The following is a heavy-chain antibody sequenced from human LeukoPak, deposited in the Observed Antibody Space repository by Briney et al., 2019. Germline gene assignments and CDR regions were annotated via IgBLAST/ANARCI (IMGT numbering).Heavy chain of an antibody. V-gene: IGHV1-46*01. Sequence: GASVKVSCKASGYTFTSYYMHWVRQAPGQGLEWMGIINPSGGSTSYAQKFQGRVTMTRDMSTSTVYMELSSLRSEDTAVYYCARDPDVAAAGTPFDYWGQGTLVTVSS. CDR3: ARDPDVAAAGTPFDY. CDR1: GYTFTSYY. J-gene: IGHJ4*02. CDR2: INPSGGST. D-gene: IGHD6-13*01.